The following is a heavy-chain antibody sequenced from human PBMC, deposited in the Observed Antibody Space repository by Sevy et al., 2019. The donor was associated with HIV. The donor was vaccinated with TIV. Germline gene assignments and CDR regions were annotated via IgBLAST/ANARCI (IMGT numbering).Heavy chain of an antibody. CDR3: TKDPPVYGDFPYGMDV. CDR1: GFIFDDYG. V-gene: IGHV3-30*18. CDR2: ISHDGGKK. J-gene: IGHJ6*02. Sequence: GGSLRLSCVGSGFIFDDYGMHWVRQAPGKGLEWVALISHDGGKKYYADSVKGRFTISRDNFKNTLYLQMNTLRRDDTAAYFCTKDPPVYGDFPYGMDVWGQRTTVTASS. D-gene: IGHD4-17*01.